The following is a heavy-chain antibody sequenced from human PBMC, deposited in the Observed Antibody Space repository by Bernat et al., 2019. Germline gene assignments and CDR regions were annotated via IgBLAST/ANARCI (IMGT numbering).Heavy chain of an antibody. CDR1: GGSFSGYY. Sequence: QVQLQQWGAGLLKPSETLSLTCAVYGGSFSGYYWSWIRQPPGKGLEWIGEINHSGSTNYNPSLKSRVTISVDTSKNQFPLKLSSVTAADTAVYYCARGLGLLKYSYGSSWGQGTLVTVSS. D-gene: IGHD5-18*01. CDR3: ARGLGLLKYSYGSS. V-gene: IGHV4-34*01. CDR2: INHSGST. J-gene: IGHJ4*02.